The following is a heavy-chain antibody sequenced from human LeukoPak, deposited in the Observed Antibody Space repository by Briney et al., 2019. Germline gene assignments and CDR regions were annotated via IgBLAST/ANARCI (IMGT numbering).Heavy chain of an antibody. D-gene: IGHD6-13*01. Sequence: GGSLRLSCAASGFTFSGHTMTWVRQAPGKGLEWVANINLDESERFYVDFVKGRFTISRDNADNSMYLQMNSLRAEDTAVYYCGRVIAGAIDYWGQGTLVTVSS. CDR2: INLDESER. CDR1: GFTFSGHT. V-gene: IGHV3-7*01. CDR3: GRVIAGAIDY. J-gene: IGHJ4*02.